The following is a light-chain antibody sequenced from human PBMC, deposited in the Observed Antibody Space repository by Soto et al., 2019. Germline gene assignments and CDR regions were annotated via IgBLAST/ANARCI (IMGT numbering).Light chain of an antibody. Sequence: DIVLTQSPDSLAVSLGERATINCRSSQNVLYSFNNKNYLAWYQQKPGQPPKLLFYWASTRESGVPDRFSGSGSGTDFTLTISSLQAEDVAVYYCLQYYNMYTFGQGTKLEIK. CDR1: QNVLYSFNNKNY. CDR2: WAS. V-gene: IGKV4-1*01. CDR3: LQYYNMYT. J-gene: IGKJ2*01.